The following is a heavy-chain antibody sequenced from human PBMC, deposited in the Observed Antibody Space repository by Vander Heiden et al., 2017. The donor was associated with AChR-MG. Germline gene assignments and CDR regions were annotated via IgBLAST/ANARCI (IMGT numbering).Heavy chain of an antibody. D-gene: IGHD2-21*01. CDR1: GFTFSSYA. Sequence: QVQLVESGGGVVQPGRSLRLSCAASGFTFSSYAMHWVRQAPGKGLEWVAVISYDGSNKYYADSVKGRFTISRDNSKNTLYLQMNSLRAEDTALYYCARVGVGLFTYYYMDVWGKGTTVTVSS. CDR2: ISYDGSNK. J-gene: IGHJ6*03. CDR3: ARVGVGLFTYYYMDV. V-gene: IGHV3-30-3*01.